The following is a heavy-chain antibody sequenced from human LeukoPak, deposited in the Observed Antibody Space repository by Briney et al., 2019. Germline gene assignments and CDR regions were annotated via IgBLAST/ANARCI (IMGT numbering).Heavy chain of an antibody. CDR3: AHSRELLLDAFDI. V-gene: IGHV3-66*01. CDR1: GFTVSSNY. D-gene: IGHD1-26*01. CDR2: IYSGGST. J-gene: IGHJ3*02. Sequence: PGGSLRLSCAASGFTVSSNYTSWVRQAPEKGLEWVSVIYSGGSTYYADSVKGRFTISRDNSKNTLYLQMNSLRAEDTAVYYCAHSRELLLDAFDIWGQGTMVTVSS.